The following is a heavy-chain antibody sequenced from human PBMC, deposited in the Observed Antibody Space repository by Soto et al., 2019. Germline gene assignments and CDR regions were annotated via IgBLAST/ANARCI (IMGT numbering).Heavy chain of an antibody. CDR1: GAALNSGNYY. J-gene: IGHJ5*02. D-gene: IGHD2-21*01. CDR3: ARLRIATNNYKWFDP. V-gene: IGHV4-31*03. CDR2: IYVTGAV. Sequence: SETLSLTCSVSGAALNSGNYYWSWIRQVPGKGLEWIGHIYVTGAVDYNPSLRGRITISQDTSERQFSLNLRLVTAADTAVYYCARLRIATNNYKWFDPWGQGTLVTVSS.